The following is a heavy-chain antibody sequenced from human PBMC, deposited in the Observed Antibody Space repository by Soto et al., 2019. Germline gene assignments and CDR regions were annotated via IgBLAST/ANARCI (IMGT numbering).Heavy chain of an antibody. V-gene: IGHV1-69*12. D-gene: IGHD5-18*01. Sequence: QVQLVQSGAEVKKPESSLKVSCKAPGGTFSTYAISWVRQAPGQGLEWMGGIIPMFGTASYAQRFQDRVTLTGAESTNKVYMALSSLRSEDTAVYFCASGIQLWLRRINNGYSGWGQGTLVTVSS. CDR2: IIPMFGTA. CDR3: ASGIQLWLRRINNGYSG. CDR1: GGTFSTYA. J-gene: IGHJ4*02.